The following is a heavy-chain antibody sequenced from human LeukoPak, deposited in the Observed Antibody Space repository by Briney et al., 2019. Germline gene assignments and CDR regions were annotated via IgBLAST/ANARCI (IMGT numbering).Heavy chain of an antibody. CDR2: ISSSGSTI. CDR1: GFTFSSYE. CDR3: ARSQTKDYYYYYMDV. Sequence: PGGSLRLSCAASGFTFSSYEMNWVRQAPGKGLEWVSYISSSGSTIYYADSVKGRFTISRDNAKNSLYLQMNSLRAEDTAVYYCARSQTKDYYYYYMDVWGKGTTVTVSS. D-gene: IGHD2-8*01. J-gene: IGHJ6*03. V-gene: IGHV3-48*03.